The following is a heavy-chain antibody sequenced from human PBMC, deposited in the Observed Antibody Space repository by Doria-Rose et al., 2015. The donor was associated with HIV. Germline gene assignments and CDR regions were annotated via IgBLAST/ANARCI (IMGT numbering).Heavy chain of an antibody. Sequence: QVTLKESGPVLVKPTETLTLTCTVSGVSLSSPGMGVSWIRQPPGKALEWLANIFSDDERSYKTSLQSRLTISRATSKSQVVLTMTDMDPVDTATYYCARIKSSRWYHKYYFDSWGQGTLVIVSA. CDR1: GVSLSSPGMG. V-gene: IGHV2-26*01. CDR2: IFSDDER. D-gene: IGHD6-13*01. J-gene: IGHJ4*02. CDR3: ARIKSSRWYHKYYFDS.